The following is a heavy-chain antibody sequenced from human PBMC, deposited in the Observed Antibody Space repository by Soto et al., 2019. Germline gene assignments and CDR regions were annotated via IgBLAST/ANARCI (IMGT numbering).Heavy chain of an antibody. J-gene: IGHJ6*02. Sequence: VASVKVSCKASGYTFTSYDINWVRQATGQGLEWMGWMNPNSGNTGYAQKFQGRVTMTRNTSISTAYMELSSLRSEDTAVYYCARGGAARNYYYGMDVWGQGTTVTVSS. CDR2: MNPNSGNT. D-gene: IGHD6-6*01. CDR3: ARGGAARNYYYGMDV. CDR1: GYTFTSYD. V-gene: IGHV1-8*01.